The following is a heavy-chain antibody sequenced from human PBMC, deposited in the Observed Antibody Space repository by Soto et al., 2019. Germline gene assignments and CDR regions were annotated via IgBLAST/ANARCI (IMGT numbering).Heavy chain of an antibody. Sequence: EVQLVVSGGGLVQPGRSLRLSCAASGFTFDDYAMHWVRQAPGKGLEWVSGISWNSGSIGYADSVKGRFTISRDNAKNSLYLQMNSLRAEDTALYYCAKDGVAGNYYYYYMDVWGKGTTVTVSS. V-gene: IGHV3-9*01. J-gene: IGHJ6*03. CDR2: ISWNSGSI. CDR1: GFTFDDYA. D-gene: IGHD6-19*01. CDR3: AKDGVAGNYYYYYMDV.